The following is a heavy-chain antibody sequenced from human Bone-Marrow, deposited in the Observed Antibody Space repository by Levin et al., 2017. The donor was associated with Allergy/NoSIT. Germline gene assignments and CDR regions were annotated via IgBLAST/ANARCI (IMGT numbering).Heavy chain of an antibody. D-gene: IGHD3-22*01. V-gene: IGHV4-4*07. Sequence: KSSETLSLTCTVSGGSISSYYWSWIRQPAGKGLEWIGRIYTSGSANYNPSLKSRGTMSVDTSKKQFFLKLSSVTAADTAVYYCARGFNYYDSRGDAFDIWGQGTMVTVSS. J-gene: IGHJ3*02. CDR3: ARGFNYYDSRGDAFDI. CDR1: GGSISSYY. CDR2: IYTSGSA.